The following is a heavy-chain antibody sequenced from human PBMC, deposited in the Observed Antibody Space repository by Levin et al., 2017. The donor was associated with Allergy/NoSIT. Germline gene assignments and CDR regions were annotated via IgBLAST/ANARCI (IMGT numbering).Heavy chain of an antibody. Sequence: SVKVSCKASGGTFSSYAISWVRQAPGQGLEWMGRIIPILGIANYAQKFQGRVTITADKSTSTAYMELSSLRSEDTAVYYCARDTDVVVPAAMGNWFDPWGQGTLVTVSS. V-gene: IGHV1-69*04. D-gene: IGHD2-2*01. J-gene: IGHJ5*02. CDR3: ARDTDVVVPAAMGNWFDP. CDR2: IIPILGIA. CDR1: GGTFSSYA.